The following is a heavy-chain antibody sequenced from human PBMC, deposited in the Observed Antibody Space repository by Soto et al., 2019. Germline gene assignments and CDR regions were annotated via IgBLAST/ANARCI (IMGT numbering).Heavy chain of an antibody. CDR3: AKDPHPFFDWGVGGYFDY. Sequence: VQLVESGGGLVQPGRSLRLSCAASGFTFDDYAMHWVRQAPGKGLEWVSGISWNSGSIGYADSVKGRFTISRDNAKNSLYLQMNSLRAEDKALYYCAKDPHPFFDWGVGGYFDYWGQGTLVTVSS. CDR1: GFTFDDYA. D-gene: IGHD3-9*01. V-gene: IGHV3-9*01. CDR2: ISWNSGSI. J-gene: IGHJ4*02.